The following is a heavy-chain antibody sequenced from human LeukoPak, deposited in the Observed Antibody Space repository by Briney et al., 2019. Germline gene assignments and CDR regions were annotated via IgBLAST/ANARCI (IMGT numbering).Heavy chain of an antibody. V-gene: IGHV1-24*01. CDR3: ATAGDFWSGLDY. CDR2: FDPEDGET. Sequence: APVKVSCKASGYTFTNYGFSWVRQAPGQGPEWMGGFDPEDGETIYAQKFQGRVTMTEDTSTDTAYMELSSLRSEDTAVYYCATAGDFWSGLDYWGQGTLVTVSS. D-gene: IGHD3-3*01. CDR1: GYTFTNYG. J-gene: IGHJ4*02.